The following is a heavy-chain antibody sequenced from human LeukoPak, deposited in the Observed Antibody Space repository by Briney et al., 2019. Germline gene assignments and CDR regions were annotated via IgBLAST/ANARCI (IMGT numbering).Heavy chain of an antibody. Sequence: ASVKVSCKASGYTFTSYAMHWVRQAPGQRLEWMGWINAGNGNTKYSQKFQGRVTITRDTSASTAYMELSSLRSEDTAVYYCARSGTEWLAPDYWGQGTLVTVSS. J-gene: IGHJ4*02. V-gene: IGHV1-3*01. CDR1: GYTFTSYA. CDR3: ARSGTEWLAPDY. D-gene: IGHD6-19*01. CDR2: INAGNGNT.